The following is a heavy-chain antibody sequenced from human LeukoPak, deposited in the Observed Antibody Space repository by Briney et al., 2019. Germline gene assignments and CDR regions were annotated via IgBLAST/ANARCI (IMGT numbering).Heavy chain of an antibody. CDR1: GGTFNNYG. J-gene: IGHJ4*02. CDR3: ARDPDIL. V-gene: IGHV1-69*04. CDR2: IIPILGIP. Sequence: ASVKVSCKASGGTFNNYGISWVRQALGQGLEWMGRIIPILGIPNYAQKFQGRVTITADKSTSTAYMELSSLRSEDTAVYYCARDPDILWGQGTLVTVSS.